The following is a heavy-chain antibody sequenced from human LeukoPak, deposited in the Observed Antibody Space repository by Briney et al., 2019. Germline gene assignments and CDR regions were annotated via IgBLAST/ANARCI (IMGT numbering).Heavy chain of an antibody. J-gene: IGHJ4*02. V-gene: IGHV4-34*01. D-gene: IGHD3-10*01. Sequence: SETLSLTCAVYGGSFSGYYWSWIRQPPGKGLEWIGEINHSGSTNYNPSLKSRVTISVDTSKNQFSLKLSSVTAADTAVYYCARGLVRFGELYWGQGTLVTVSS. CDR2: INHSGST. CDR1: GGSFSGYY. CDR3: ARGLVRFGELY.